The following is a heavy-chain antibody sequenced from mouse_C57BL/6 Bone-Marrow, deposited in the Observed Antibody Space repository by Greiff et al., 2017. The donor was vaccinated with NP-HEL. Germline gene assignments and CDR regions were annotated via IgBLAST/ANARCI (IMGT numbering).Heavy chain of an antibody. CDR2: IWRGGST. Sequence: VKLKQSGPGLVQPSQSLSITCTVSGFSLTSYGVHWVRQSPGKGLEWLGVIWRGGSTDYNAAFMSRLSITKDNSKSQVFFKMNSLQADDTAIYYCAKNLPYYYGSSYGAMDYWGQGTSVTVSS. CDR3: AKNLPYYYGSSYGAMDY. D-gene: IGHD1-1*01. CDR1: GFSLTSYG. V-gene: IGHV2-5*01. J-gene: IGHJ4*01.